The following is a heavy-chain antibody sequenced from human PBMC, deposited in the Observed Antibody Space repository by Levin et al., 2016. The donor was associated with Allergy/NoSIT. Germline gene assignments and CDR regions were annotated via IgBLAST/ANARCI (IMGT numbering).Heavy chain of an antibody. CDR3: AKDTTVAGLRRFDY. J-gene: IGHJ4*02. Sequence: VRQAPGKGLEWVAVIPYDGSNKYYADSVKGRFTISRDNSENTLYLQMNSLRAEDTALYYCAKDTTVAGLRRFDYWGQGTLVTVSS. V-gene: IGHV3-30*04. CDR2: IPYDGSNK. D-gene: IGHD6-19*01.